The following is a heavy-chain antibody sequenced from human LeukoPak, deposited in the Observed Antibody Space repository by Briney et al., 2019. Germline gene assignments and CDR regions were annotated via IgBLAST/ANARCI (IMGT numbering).Heavy chain of an antibody. J-gene: IGHJ4*02. Sequence: SETLSLTCTVSGGSISSYYWSWIRQPPGKGLEWIGYIYSSGSTNYNPSLKSRVTISVDTSKNQFSLKLSSVTAADTAVYYCAREGKWLQLRYFDYWGQGTLVTVSS. CDR2: IYSSGST. D-gene: IGHD5-24*01. CDR1: GGSISSYY. V-gene: IGHV4-59*01. CDR3: AREGKWLQLRYFDY.